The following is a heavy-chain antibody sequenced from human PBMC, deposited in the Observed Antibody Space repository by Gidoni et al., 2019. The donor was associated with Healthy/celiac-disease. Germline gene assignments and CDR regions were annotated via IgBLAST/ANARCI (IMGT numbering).Heavy chain of an antibody. CDR2: IYYSGST. V-gene: IGHV4-39*01. J-gene: IGHJ2*01. CDR1: GGSISSSSYY. D-gene: IGHD3-3*01. CDR3: ASITIFGVDDWYFDL. Sequence: QLQLQESGPGLVKPSETLSLTCTVSGGSISSSSYYWGWIRQPPGKGLEWIGSIYYSGSTYYNPSLKSRVTISVDTSKNQFSLKLSSVTAADTAVYYCASITIFGVDDWYFDLWGRGTLVTVSS.